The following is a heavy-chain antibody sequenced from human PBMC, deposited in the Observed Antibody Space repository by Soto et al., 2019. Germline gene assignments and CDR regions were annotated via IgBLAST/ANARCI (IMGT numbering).Heavy chain of an antibody. V-gene: IGHV3-48*02. D-gene: IGHD2-2*01. CDR2: ISNSSSTI. J-gene: IGHJ6*02. CDR3: ARDSPGRYCSSTSCPRMDV. CDR1: GFTFSSYS. Sequence: EVQLVESGGGLVQPGGSLRLSCAAPGFTFSSYSMNWVRQAPGKGLEWVSYISNSSSTIYYADSVKGRFTISRDNAKNSLYLQMNSLRDEYTAVYYCARDSPGRYCSSTSCPRMDVWGQGTTVTVSS.